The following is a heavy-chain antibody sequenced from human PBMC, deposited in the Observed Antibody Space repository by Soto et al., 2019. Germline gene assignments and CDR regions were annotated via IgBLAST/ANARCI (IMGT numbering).Heavy chain of an antibody. CDR3: ARGSHSSSWYLVWFDP. CDR1: GGTFTGYY. Sequence: PSETLSLTCAVYGGTFTGYYWSWIRPPTGKGLEWIGEINHSGSTNYNPSLKSRVTISVDTSKNQFSLKLSSVTAADTAVYYCARGSHSSSWYLVWFDPWGQGTLVTVSS. J-gene: IGHJ5*02. V-gene: IGHV4-34*01. D-gene: IGHD6-13*01. CDR2: INHSGST.